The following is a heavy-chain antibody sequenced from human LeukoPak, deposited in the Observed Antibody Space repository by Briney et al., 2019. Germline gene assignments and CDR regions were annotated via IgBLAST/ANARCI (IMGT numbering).Heavy chain of an antibody. CDR3: AKGGSYRVQPYFDY. CDR1: GFTFTSCT. V-gene: IGHV3-23*01. J-gene: IGHJ4*02. CDR2: IRGSGENT. D-gene: IGHD1-1*01. Sequence: QPGGSLRLSCAASGFTFTSCTMSWVRQAPGKGLERVSDIRGSGENTYYADSVKGRFTISRDNSKNTLYLQMSSLRAEDTAVYYCAKGGSYRVQPYFDYWGQGALLTVSS.